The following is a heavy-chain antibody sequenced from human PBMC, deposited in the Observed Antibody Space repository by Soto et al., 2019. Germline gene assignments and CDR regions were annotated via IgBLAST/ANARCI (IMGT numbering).Heavy chain of an antibody. D-gene: IGHD2-21*02. CDR3: AHTSGGGNSACFDY. J-gene: IGHJ4*02. CDR1: GFSLSTSRVG. Sequence: QITLKESGPTLVQPTQTLTLTCTFSGFSLSTSRVGVGWIRQPPGKALEWLALLYRDDDKRYSPSLKSRLTITKDTSKNQVVLTMTNTDPVDTATYYCAHTSGGGNSACFDYWGQGTLVTVSS. CDR2: LYRDDDK. V-gene: IGHV2-5*02.